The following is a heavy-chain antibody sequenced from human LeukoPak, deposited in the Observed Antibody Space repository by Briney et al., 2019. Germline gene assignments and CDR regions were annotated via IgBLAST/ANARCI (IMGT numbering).Heavy chain of an antibody. J-gene: IGHJ3*02. CDR3: ASRREYCSTTSCSATFDI. CDR1: GGTFSSYA. Sequence: GSSVKVSCKASGGTFSSYAISWVRQAPGQGLEWMGRINPNSGGTNYAQKFQGRVTITRDTSASTAYMELSSLRSEDTAVYYCASRREYCSTTSCSATFDIWGQGTMVTVSS. V-gene: IGHV1-69*04. CDR2: INPNSGGT. D-gene: IGHD2-2*01.